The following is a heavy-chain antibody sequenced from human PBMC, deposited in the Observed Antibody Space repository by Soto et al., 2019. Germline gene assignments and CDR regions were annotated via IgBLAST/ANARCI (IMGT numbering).Heavy chain of an antibody. CDR3: ARGLYYYGSGSYWCDY. CDR2: INHSGST. D-gene: IGHD3-10*01. Sequence: QVQLQQWGAGLLKPSETLSLTCAVYGGSFSGYYWSWIRQPPGKGLEWIGEINHSGSTNYNPSLNSRVPIPVDTSKNQFSLELSSVTAADTAVYYCARGLYYYGSGSYWCDYWGQGTLVTVSS. CDR1: GGSFSGYY. J-gene: IGHJ4*02. V-gene: IGHV4-34*01.